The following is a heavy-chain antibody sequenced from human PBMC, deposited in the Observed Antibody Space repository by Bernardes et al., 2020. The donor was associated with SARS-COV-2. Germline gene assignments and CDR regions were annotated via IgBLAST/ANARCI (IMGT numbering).Heavy chain of an antibody. CDR3: ATAGVVVPAAIRPGGAFDI. CDR1: GYTLTELS. D-gene: IGHD2-2*02. CDR2: FDPEDGET. J-gene: IGHJ3*02. V-gene: IGHV1-24*01. Sequence: ASVKVSCKVSGYTLTELSMHWVRQAPGKGLEWMGGFDPEDGETIYAQKFQGRVTMTEDTSTDTAYMELSSLRSEDTAVYYCATAGVVVPAAIRPGGAFDIWGQGTMVTVSS.